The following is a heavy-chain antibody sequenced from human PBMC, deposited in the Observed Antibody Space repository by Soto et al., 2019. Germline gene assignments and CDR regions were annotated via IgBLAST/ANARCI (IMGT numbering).Heavy chain of an antibody. CDR3: AIARVADAALDH. J-gene: IGHJ4*02. CDR2: MSYDGSAE. D-gene: IGHD6-6*01. Sequence: GGSLRLSCAGSEFIFSNNGMHWVRQAPGKGLEWVAFMSYDGSAEFYADSVKGRFTISRDNSKSTLFLHMSNLRAEDTAMYYCAIARVADAALDHWGQGTLVTVSS. CDR1: EFIFSNNG. V-gene: IGHV3-30*02.